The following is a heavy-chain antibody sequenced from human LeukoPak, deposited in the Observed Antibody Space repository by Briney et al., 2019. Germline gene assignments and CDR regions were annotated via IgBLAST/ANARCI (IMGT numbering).Heavy chain of an antibody. CDR2: INHSGST. Sequence: SETLSLTCAVYGGSLSGYYWSWIRQPPGKGLEWIGEINHSGSTNYNPSLKSRVTISVDTSKNQFSLKLSSVTAADTAVYYCARSAYSSGWYALASNWGQGTLVTVSS. J-gene: IGHJ1*01. CDR1: GGSLSGYY. CDR3: ARSAYSSGWYALASN. D-gene: IGHD6-19*01. V-gene: IGHV4-34*01.